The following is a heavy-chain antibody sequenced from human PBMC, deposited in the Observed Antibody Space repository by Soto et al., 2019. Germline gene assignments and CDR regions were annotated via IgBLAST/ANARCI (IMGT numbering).Heavy chain of an antibody. CDR1: GYSFTSYW. CDR2: IYPGDSDT. J-gene: IGHJ3*02. D-gene: IGHD2-15*01. Sequence: GESLKISCKGSGYSFTSYWIGWVRQMPGKGLEWMGIIYPGDSDTRYSPSFQGQVTISADKSISTAYLQWSSLKASDTAMYYCAREVLYCSGGSCSDAFDIWGQGTMVTVSS. V-gene: IGHV5-51*01. CDR3: AREVLYCSGGSCSDAFDI.